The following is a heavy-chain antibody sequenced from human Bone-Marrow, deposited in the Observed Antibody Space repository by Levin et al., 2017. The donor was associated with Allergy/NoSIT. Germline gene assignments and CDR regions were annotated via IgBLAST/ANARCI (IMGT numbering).Heavy chain of an antibody. CDR2: IYYSGST. V-gene: IGHV4-39*01. CDR3: ATAPREDYDSSGYYFFES. CDR1: GGSISSANYY. Sequence: SETLSLTCTVSGGSISSANYYWGWIRQSPGKGLEWIGSIYYSGSTYYHPSLKSRVTISVDTSNNQFSLNLSSVTAADTTVYYCATAPREDYDSSGYYFFESWGQGNLVTVSS. D-gene: IGHD3-22*01. J-gene: IGHJ4*02.